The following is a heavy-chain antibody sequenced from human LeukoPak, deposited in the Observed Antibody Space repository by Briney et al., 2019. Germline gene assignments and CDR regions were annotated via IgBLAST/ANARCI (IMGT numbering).Heavy chain of an antibody. Sequence: ASVKVSCKASGYTFTSYAMHWGRQAPGQRLEWMGWINAGNGNTKYSQKFQGRVTITRDTSASTAYMELSSLRSEDTAVYYCARVDTAMVTPPGDYWGQGTLVTVSS. CDR2: INAGNGNT. V-gene: IGHV1-3*01. D-gene: IGHD5-18*01. CDR1: GYTFTSYA. J-gene: IGHJ4*02. CDR3: ARVDTAMVTPPGDY.